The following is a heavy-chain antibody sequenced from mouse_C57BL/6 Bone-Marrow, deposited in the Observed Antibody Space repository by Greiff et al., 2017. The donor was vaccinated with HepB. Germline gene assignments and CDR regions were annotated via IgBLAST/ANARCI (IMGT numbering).Heavy chain of an antibody. CDR1: GYAFSSSW. CDR2: IYPGGGDT. D-gene: IGHD1-1*01. V-gene: IGHV1-82*01. Sequence: QVQLQQSGPELVKPGASVKISCKASGYAFSSSWMNWVKQRPGKGLEWIGRIYPGGGDTNYNGKFKGKATLTADKSSSTAYMQLSSLTSEDSAVYFCARPNYCGSSYLWWYFDVWGTGTTVTVSS. J-gene: IGHJ1*03. CDR3: ARPNYCGSSYLWWYFDV.